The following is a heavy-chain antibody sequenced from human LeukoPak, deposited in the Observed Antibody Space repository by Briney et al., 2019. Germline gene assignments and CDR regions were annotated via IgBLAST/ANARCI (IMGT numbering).Heavy chain of an antibody. Sequence: GGSLRLSCAASGFTFSSYEMNWVRQAPGKGLEWVSYISSSGSTIFYADSVQGRFTISRDNAKNSLYLQMNSLRAEETAVYYCAREAAAGMNPLLYWGQGTLVTVSS. CDR1: GFTFSSYE. D-gene: IGHD6-13*01. J-gene: IGHJ4*02. V-gene: IGHV3-48*03. CDR2: ISSSGSTI. CDR3: AREAAAGMNPLLY.